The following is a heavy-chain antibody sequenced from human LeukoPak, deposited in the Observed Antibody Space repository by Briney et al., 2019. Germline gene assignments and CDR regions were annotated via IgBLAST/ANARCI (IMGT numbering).Heavy chain of an antibody. D-gene: IGHD3-22*01. V-gene: IGHV1-18*01. CDR1: GYTFTSYG. J-gene: IGHJ5*02. Sequence: ASVKVSCKASGYTFTSYGISWVRQAPGQGLEWMGWISAYNGNTNYAQKLQGRVTMTTDTSTSTAYMELRSLRSDDTAVYYCARDYLGYYYDSSGYRDWSDPWGQGTLVTVSS. CDR3: ARDYLGYYYDSSGYRDWSDP. CDR2: ISAYNGNT.